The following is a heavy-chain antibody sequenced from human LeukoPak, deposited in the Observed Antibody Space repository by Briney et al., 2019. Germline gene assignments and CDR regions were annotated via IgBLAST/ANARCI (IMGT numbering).Heavy chain of an antibody. CDR2: IYTSGST. CDR3: ARHPCTASCRGGFDP. Sequence: SETLSLTCTASGGSISSYYWRWIRQPPGRGLEWIGYIYTSGSTNYNPSLQSRVTISVDTSRNQFSMKLSSVTAADTAVYYCARHPCTASCRGGFDPWGQGTLVTVSS. V-gene: IGHV4-4*09. CDR1: GGSISSYY. D-gene: IGHD2-2*01. J-gene: IGHJ5*02.